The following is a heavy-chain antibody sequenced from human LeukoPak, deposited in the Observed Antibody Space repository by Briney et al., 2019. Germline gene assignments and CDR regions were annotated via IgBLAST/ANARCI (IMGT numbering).Heavy chain of an antibody. D-gene: IGHD6-13*01. CDR3: ARWYSSSSYYYYYYYMDV. J-gene: IGHJ6*03. V-gene: IGHV1-18*01. CDR2: ISAYNGNT. Sequence: GSSVKVSCKASGGTFSSYAISWVRQAPGQGLEWMGWISAYNGNTNYAQKLQGRVTMTTDTSTSTAYMELRSLRSDDTAVYYCARWYSSSSYYYYYYYMDVWGKGTTVTVSS. CDR1: GGTFSSYA.